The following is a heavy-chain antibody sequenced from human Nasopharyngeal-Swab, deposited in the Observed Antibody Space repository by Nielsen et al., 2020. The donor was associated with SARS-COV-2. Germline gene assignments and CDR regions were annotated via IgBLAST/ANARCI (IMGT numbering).Heavy chain of an antibody. CDR1: GFTFSSYA. D-gene: IGHD2-8*02. J-gene: IGHJ6*02. CDR2: IYSGGSST. CDR3: AKDGTLLGYYYYGMDV. V-gene: IGHV3-23*03. Sequence: GESLKISCAASGFTFSSYAMSWVRQAPGKGLEWVSVIYSGGSSTYYADSVKGRFTISRDNSKNTLYLQMNSLRAEDTAAYYCAKDGTLLGYYYYGMDVWGQGTTVTVSS.